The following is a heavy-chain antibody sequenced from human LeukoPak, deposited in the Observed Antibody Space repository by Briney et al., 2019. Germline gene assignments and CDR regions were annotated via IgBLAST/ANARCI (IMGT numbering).Heavy chain of an antibody. J-gene: IGHJ3*02. Sequence: SETLSLTCTVSGGSIGFYYWSWIRQAPGKGLEWIAYIYQSGSTNYNPSLQRRVTISVDTSKNQFSLRMSSVTAADTAVYYCARAHPMEVYGDTDAFDIWGQGTMVTVSS. CDR3: ARAHPMEVYGDTDAFDI. D-gene: IGHD4-17*01. CDR1: GGSIGFYY. CDR2: IYQSGST. V-gene: IGHV4-59*08.